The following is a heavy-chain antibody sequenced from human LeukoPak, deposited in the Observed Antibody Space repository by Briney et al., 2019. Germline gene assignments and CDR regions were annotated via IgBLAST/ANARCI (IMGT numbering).Heavy chain of an antibody. CDR2: IYYSGSS. CDR3: ARDHKGGDGADAFDL. V-gene: IGHV4-39*07. Sequence: SETLSLTCTVSGGSISSRSYYWGWIRQPPGKGLEWIGSIYYSGSSYNNPSLKSRVTISVDTSKNQFSLKLSSVTAADTALYYCARDHKGGDGADAFDLWGHGTMVTVSS. J-gene: IGHJ3*01. CDR1: GGSISSRSYY. D-gene: IGHD5-24*01.